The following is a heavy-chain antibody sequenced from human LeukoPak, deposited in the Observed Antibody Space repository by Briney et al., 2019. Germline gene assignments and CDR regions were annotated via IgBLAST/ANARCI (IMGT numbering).Heavy chain of an antibody. Sequence: GGSLRLSCAASGFTFSSHNMNWVRQAPGKGLEWISFINFKSEDIRYADSVEGRFIISRDNARKSLYLHMNSLRAEDTAVYYCARGRVVVAVAGRYGFDYWGQGTLVTVSS. V-gene: IGHV3-48*01. J-gene: IGHJ4*02. CDR1: GFTFSSHN. CDR3: ARGRVVVAVAGRYGFDY. D-gene: IGHD6-19*01. CDR2: INFKSEDI.